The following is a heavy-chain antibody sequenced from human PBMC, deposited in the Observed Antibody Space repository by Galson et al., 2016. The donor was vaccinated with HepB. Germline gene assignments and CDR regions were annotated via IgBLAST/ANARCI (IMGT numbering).Heavy chain of an antibody. D-gene: IGHD3-22*01. CDR2: ISDSGAAT. V-gene: IGHV3-23*01. CDR3: AKVGSRFFDF. CDR1: GFPFSNYA. J-gene: IGHJ4*02. Sequence: SLRLSCAASGFPFSNYAMTWVRQAPGKGLEWVSIISDSGAATYYADSAKGRFTIFRDNSKNTVYLQMNSLRGDDTAVYYCAKVGSRFFDFWGQGTLVTVSS.